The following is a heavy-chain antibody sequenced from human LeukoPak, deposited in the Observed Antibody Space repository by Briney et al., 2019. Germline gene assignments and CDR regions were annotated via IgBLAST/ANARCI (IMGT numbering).Heavy chain of an antibody. CDR2: IYYSGST. CDR3: ARHRSSGVIYYYYYYGMDV. CDR1: GGSISSSSYY. V-gene: IGHV4-39*01. J-gene: IGHJ6*02. Sequence: ASETLSLTCTVSGGSISSSSYYWGWIRQPPGKGLEWIGSIYYSGSTYYNPSLKSRVTISVDTSKNQFSLKLSSVTAADTAVYYCARHRSSGVIYYYYYYGMDVWGQGTTVTVSS. D-gene: IGHD6-19*01.